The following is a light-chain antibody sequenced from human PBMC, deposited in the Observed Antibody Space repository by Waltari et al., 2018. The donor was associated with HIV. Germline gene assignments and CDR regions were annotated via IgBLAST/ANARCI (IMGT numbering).Light chain of an antibody. CDR1: QHTNSC. Sequence: DIQMTQSPSTLPASVGGRVASTDLASQHTNSCLTWYQQRPGKAPKRLIDKASSLESGVPSRFSGSGYGTDFTRTISSLQPDDSATDYCQKFNNDPRPFGGGTRLEIK. CDR3: QKFNNDPRP. CDR2: KAS. J-gene: IGKJ4*01. V-gene: IGKV1-5*03.